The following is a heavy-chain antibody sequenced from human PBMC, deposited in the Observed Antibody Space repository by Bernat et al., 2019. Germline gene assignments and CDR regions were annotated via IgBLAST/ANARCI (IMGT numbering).Heavy chain of an antibody. CDR3: ARAAVPGIAVAGIDY. V-gene: IGHV3-33*01. CDR1: GFTFSSYG. J-gene: IGHJ4*02. D-gene: IGHD6-19*01. Sequence: QVQLVESGGGVVQPGRSLRLSCAASGFTFSSYGMHWVRQAPGKGLEWVAVIWYDGSNKYYADSVKGRFTISRDNSKNTLYLQMNSLRAEDTAVYYCARAAVPGIAVAGIDYWGQGTLVTVSS. CDR2: IWYDGSNK.